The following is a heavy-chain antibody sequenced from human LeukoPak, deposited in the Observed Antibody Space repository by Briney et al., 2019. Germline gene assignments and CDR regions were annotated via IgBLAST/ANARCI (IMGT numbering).Heavy chain of an antibody. CDR3: ARARTGYSFGYAFDF. J-gene: IGHJ4*02. V-gene: IGHV3-20*04. CDR2: INWNGAST. D-gene: IGHD5-18*01. CDR1: GFTFDDYG. Sequence: SGGSLRLSCVASGFTFDDYGMGWVRQAPGKGLEWVSGINWNGASTGYADSVRGRFTISRDNAKNSLYLQMNSLRGEDTALYYCARARTGYSFGYAFDFWCQGTLVTVSS.